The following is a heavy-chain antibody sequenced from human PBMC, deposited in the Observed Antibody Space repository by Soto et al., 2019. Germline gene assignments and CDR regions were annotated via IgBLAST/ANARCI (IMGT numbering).Heavy chain of an antibody. Sequence: QVQLQESGPGLVKPSQTLSLLCIVSGGSISTGAFGSYWTWIRQHPGKGLEWIGYIYYSGTTYYPPSLNRRPTIAIHTSGNQFPLELTSVTAADTAIYFCASGHDDYKVLYWGQGTLVTVSS. D-gene: IGHD4-17*01. CDR2: IYYSGTT. V-gene: IGHV4-31*03. CDR3: ASGHDDYKVLY. CDR1: GGSISTGAFGSY. J-gene: IGHJ4*02.